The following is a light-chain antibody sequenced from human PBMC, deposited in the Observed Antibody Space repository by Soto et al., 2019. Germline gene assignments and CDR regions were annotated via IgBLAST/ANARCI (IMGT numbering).Light chain of an antibody. J-gene: IGLJ1*01. Sequence: QSALTQPASVSGSPGQSITISCTGTRGDVGSYNLVSWYQQHPDKAPKLLIFEVTNRPSGVSDRFSGSKSGNTASLTISGLQTEDYADYYCCSYGGSLLFGTGTKLTVL. CDR1: RGDVGSYNL. CDR2: EVT. V-gene: IGLV2-23*02. CDR3: CSYGGSLL.